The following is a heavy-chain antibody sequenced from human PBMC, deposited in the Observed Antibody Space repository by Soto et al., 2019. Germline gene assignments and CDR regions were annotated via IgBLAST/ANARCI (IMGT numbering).Heavy chain of an antibody. D-gene: IGHD3-16*01. CDR1: GYSFTTYY. CDR2: INPSSGTT. V-gene: IGHV1-46*01. CDR3: AREWANNTVIGGVTYRYYHGMDA. J-gene: IGHJ6*02. Sequence: ASVKVSCKASGYSFTTYYIQWVRHAPGHGPEWSGIINPSSGTTRYAQNFQGRVTLTRDTSTSTVYMELTGLRSEDSAVYYCAREWANNTVIGGVTYRYYHGMDAWGQGTTVTVSS.